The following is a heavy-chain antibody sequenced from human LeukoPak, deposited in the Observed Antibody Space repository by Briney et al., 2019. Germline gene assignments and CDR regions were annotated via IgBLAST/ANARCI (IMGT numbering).Heavy chain of an antibody. V-gene: IGHV3-30*18. Sequence: GGSLRLSCAASGFTFSSYGMHWVRQAPGKGLEWVAVISYDGSNKYYADSVKGRFTISRDNSKNTLYLQMNSLRAEDTAVYYCAKRPPKGNSGSYYYFDYWGQGTLVTVSS. CDR2: ISYDGSNK. D-gene: IGHD1-26*01. CDR3: AKRPPKGNSGSYYYFDY. J-gene: IGHJ4*02. CDR1: GFTFSSYG.